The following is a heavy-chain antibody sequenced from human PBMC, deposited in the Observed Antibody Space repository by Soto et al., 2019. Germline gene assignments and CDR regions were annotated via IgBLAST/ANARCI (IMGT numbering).Heavy chain of an antibody. CDR2: ISYDGNEK. D-gene: IGHD1-7*01. J-gene: IGHJ6*02. CDR1: GFAFSTYG. Sequence: GGSLRLSSGSTGFAFSTYGMHWVRQAPGKGREWVAAISYDGNEKYYADSLQGRFTISRDNSKNALYLQVNSLRGEDTAVYYCAKENSRRGPSSMYAMDLWRQVTTATV. V-gene: IGHV3-30*18. CDR3: AKENSRRGPSSMYAMDL.